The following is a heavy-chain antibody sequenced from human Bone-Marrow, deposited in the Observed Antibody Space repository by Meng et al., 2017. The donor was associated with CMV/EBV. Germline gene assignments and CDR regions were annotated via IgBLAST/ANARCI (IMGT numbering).Heavy chain of an antibody. CDR3: TTEEIVVVPAAISFDY. Sequence: GESLKISCAASGFTFSNAWMSWVRQAPGKGLEWVGRIKSKTDGGTTDYAAPVKGRFTISRDDSKNTLYLQMKSLKTEDTAVYYCTTEEIVVVPAAISFDYWGQGTLVTVSS. CDR1: GFTFSNAW. D-gene: IGHD2-2*01. CDR2: IKSKTDGGTT. V-gene: IGHV3-15*01. J-gene: IGHJ4*02.